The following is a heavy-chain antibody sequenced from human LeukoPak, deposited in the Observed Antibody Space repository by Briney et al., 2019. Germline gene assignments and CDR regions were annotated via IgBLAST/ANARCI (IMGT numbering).Heavy chain of an antibody. Sequence: SETLSLTCTVSGGSISSYYWSWIRQPAGKGLEWIGRIYTSGSTNYNPSLKSRVTMSVDTSKNQFSLKLRSVTAADTAVYYCARQIASAGTAGFDFWGQGALVTVSS. J-gene: IGHJ4*02. CDR3: ARQIASAGTAGFDF. CDR1: GGSISSYY. V-gene: IGHV4-4*07. CDR2: IYTSGST. D-gene: IGHD6-13*01.